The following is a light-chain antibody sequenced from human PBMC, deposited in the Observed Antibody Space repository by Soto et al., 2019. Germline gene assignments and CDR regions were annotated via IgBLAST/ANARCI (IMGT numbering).Light chain of an antibody. CDR1: LSVSVY. Sequence: VVLTQSPATLSLSPGERATLSCRTSLSVSVYLDWYQQKPGQAPRLLISDASNRATGIPARFSGSGSGTDFTLTISSLEPEDFAVYYYHQRQYWPPITFGQGTRLEIK. CDR3: HQRQYWPPIT. V-gene: IGKV3-11*01. J-gene: IGKJ5*01. CDR2: DAS.